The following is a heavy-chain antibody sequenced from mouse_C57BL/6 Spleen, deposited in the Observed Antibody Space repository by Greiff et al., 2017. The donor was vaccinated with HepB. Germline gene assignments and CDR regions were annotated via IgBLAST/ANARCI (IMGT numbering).Heavy chain of an antibody. CDR3: ARAGLLPWFAY. CDR2: TSSGSSTI. V-gene: IGHV5-17*01. J-gene: IGHJ3*01. D-gene: IGHD2-3*01. CDR1: GFTFSDYG. Sequence: EVKLVESGGGLVKPGGSLKLSCAATGFTFSDYGMHWVRQAPEKGLEWVAYTSSGSSTIYYADTVKGRFTISRDNAKNTLFLQMTSLRSEDTAMYYCARAGLLPWFAYWGQGTLVTVSA.